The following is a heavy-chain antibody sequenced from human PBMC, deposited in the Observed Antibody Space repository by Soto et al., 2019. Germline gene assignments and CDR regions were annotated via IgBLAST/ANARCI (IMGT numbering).Heavy chain of an antibody. V-gene: IGHV3-23*01. Sequence: GGSLRLSCAASAFTFSSYAMSWVRQAPGKGLEWVSGIDTSGGSTYYADSVKGRFTISRDNSKNTLYLQMNSLRAEDTALYYCAKDYDSWSGYFHPIDSWGQGTLVTVS. J-gene: IGHJ4*02. D-gene: IGHD3-3*01. CDR1: AFTFSSYA. CDR3: AKDYDSWSGYFHPIDS. CDR2: IDTSGGST.